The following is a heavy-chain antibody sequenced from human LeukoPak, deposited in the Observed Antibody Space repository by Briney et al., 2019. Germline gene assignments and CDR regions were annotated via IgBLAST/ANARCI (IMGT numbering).Heavy chain of an antibody. V-gene: IGHV4-38-2*02. CDR3: ARCYYDSSGYYYDAFDI. CDR2: IYRSGST. CDR1: GYSISSGYY. J-gene: IGHJ3*02. D-gene: IGHD3-22*01. Sequence: PSETLSLTCTVSGYSISSGYYWGWIRQPPGKGLEWIGSIYRSGSTYYNPSLKSRVTISVDTSKNQFSLKLSSVTAADTAVYYCARCYYDSSGYYYDAFDIWGQGTMVTVSS.